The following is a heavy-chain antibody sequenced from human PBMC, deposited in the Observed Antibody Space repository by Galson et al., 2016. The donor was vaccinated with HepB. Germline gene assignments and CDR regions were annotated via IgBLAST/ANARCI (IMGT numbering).Heavy chain of an antibody. CDR3: AKESRDYWLDP. D-gene: IGHD5-12*01. J-gene: IGHJ5*02. CDR2: IYSSGKT. Sequence: SETLSLTCTVSGGSMSSSYWSWIRQSAGKGLEYIGRIYSSGKTNYNPSLKSRVTMSVDTSKNQFSLRLTSVTAADTAVYYCAKESRDYWLDPWGQGTLVTVSS. CDR1: GGSMSSSY. V-gene: IGHV4-4*07.